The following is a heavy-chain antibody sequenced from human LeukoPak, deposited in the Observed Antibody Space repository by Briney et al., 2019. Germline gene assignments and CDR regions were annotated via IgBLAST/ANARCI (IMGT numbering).Heavy chain of an antibody. V-gene: IGHV4-31*03. Sequence: KTSETLSLTCTVSGGSISSGGYYWSWIRQHPGKGLEWIGYIYYSGSTYYNPSLKSRVTISVDTSKNQFSLKLSSVTAADTAVYYCARNGRVVAATSTWGQGTLVTVSS. CDR2: IYYSGST. CDR3: ARNGRVVAATST. D-gene: IGHD2-15*01. J-gene: IGHJ5*02. CDR1: GGSISSGGYY.